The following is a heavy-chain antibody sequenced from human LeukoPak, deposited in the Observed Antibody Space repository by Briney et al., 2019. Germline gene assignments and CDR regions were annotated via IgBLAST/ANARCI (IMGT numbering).Heavy chain of an antibody. D-gene: IGHD6-13*01. Sequence: PGGSLRLSCAASGFTTSSYWMSWVRQAPGKGLEWVANIKQDGSEKYYVDSVKGRFTISRDNAKNSLYLQMNSLRAEDTAVYYCARGRSIAAAGTTDWFDPWGQGTLVTVSS. CDR2: IKQDGSEK. CDR1: GFTTSSYW. CDR3: ARGRSIAAAGTTDWFDP. J-gene: IGHJ5*02. V-gene: IGHV3-7*01.